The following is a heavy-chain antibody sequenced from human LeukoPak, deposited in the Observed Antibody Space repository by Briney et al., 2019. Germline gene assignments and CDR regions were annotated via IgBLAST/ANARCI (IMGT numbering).Heavy chain of an antibody. CDR1: GFTFSSYA. J-gene: IGHJ5*02. CDR3: ARGKDVSSWYWFDP. D-gene: IGHD6-13*01. V-gene: IGHV3-30-3*01. Sequence: GGSLRLSCAASGFTFSSYAMHWVRQAPGKGLEWVAVISYDGSNKYYADSVKGRFTISRDNSKNTLYLQMNSLRAEDTAVYYCARGKDVSSWYWFDPWGQGTLVTVSS. CDR2: ISYDGSNK.